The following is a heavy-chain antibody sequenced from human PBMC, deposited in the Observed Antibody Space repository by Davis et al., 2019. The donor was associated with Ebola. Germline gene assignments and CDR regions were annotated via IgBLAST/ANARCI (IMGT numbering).Heavy chain of an antibody. CDR2: IKQDGSEK. Sequence: GESLKISCAASGFTFSSYWMSWVRQAPGKGLEWVANIKQDGSEKYYVDSVKGRFTISRDNAKNSLYLQMNSLRAEDTAVYYCARDRRSGPAFDIWGQGTMVTVSS. CDR1: GFTFSSYW. CDR3: ARDRRSGPAFDI. J-gene: IGHJ3*02. D-gene: IGHD2-8*02. V-gene: IGHV3-7*03.